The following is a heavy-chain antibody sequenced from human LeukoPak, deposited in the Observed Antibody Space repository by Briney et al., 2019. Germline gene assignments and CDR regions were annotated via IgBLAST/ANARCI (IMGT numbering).Heavy chain of an antibody. J-gene: IGHJ6*02. CDR2: IYYSGST. CDR3: ARVAMAPRTPQTQYRAMDV. Sequence: KASETLSLTCTVSGGSISSGGYYWSWIRQHPGKGLEWIGYIYYSGSTYYNPSLKSRVTISVDTSKDQFSLKLSSVTAADTAVYYCARVAMAPRTPQTQYRAMDVWGQGTTVTVSS. V-gene: IGHV4-31*03. D-gene: IGHD1-1*01. CDR1: GGSISSGGYY.